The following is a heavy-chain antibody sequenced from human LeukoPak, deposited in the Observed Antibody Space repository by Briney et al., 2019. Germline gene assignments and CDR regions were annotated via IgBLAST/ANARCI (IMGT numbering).Heavy chain of an antibody. CDR3: AKEHQEPVRSGADY. CDR1: DGSTSTYN. Sequence: PSETLSLTCIVSDGSTSTYNWNWIRQPPGKGLEWIGYIYYSGSTNYNPSLKSRVTISVDTSKNQFSLKLSSVTAADTAVYYCAKEHQEPVRSGADYWGQGTLVTVSS. CDR2: IYYSGST. J-gene: IGHJ4*02. V-gene: IGHV4-59*01. D-gene: IGHD3-10*01.